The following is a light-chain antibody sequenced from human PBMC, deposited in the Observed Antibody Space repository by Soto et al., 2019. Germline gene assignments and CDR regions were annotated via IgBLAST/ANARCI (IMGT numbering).Light chain of an antibody. CDR2: DVT. CDR3: TSYTNRYTWV. Sequence: QPVLTQPASVSGSPGQSITISCTGTSSDVGGYNYVSWYQQHPGKAPKLLIYDVTNRPSGLSNRFSGSKSGNTASLTISGLQAEDEADYYCTSYTNRYTWVFGGGTKLTVL. V-gene: IGLV2-14*03. CDR1: SSDVGGYNY. J-gene: IGLJ3*02.